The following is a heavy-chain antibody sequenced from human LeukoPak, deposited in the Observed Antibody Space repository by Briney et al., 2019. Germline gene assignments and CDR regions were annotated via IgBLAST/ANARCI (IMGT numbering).Heavy chain of an antibody. CDR3: VQERYDSSGPFDY. CDR2: ISYDGSNK. J-gene: IGHJ4*02. V-gene: IGHV3-30-3*01. D-gene: IGHD3-22*01. CDR1: GFTFSSYA. Sequence: PGGSLRLSCAASGFTFSSYAMHWVRQAPGKGLEWVAVISYDGSNKYYADSVKGRFTISRDNSKNTLYLQMNSLRAEDTAVYYCVQERYDSSGPFDYWGQGTLVTVSS.